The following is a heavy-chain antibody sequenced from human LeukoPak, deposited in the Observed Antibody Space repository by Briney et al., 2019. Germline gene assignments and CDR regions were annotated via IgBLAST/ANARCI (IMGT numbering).Heavy chain of an antibody. V-gene: IGHV4-4*02. CDR3: ARDLTAMVKGGAFDI. J-gene: IGHJ3*02. CDR1: GGSISSSNW. Sequence: SGTLSLTCAVSGGSISSSNWWSWVRQPPGKGLEWIGEIYHSGSTNYNPSLKSRVTISVDKSKNQFSLKLSSVIAADTAVYYCARDLTAMVKGGAFDIWGQGTMVTVSS. D-gene: IGHD5-18*01. CDR2: IYHSGST.